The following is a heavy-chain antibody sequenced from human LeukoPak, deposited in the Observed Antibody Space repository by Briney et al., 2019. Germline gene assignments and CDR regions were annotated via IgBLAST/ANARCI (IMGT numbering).Heavy chain of an antibody. Sequence: GSSVKVPCKASGGTFSRFAISWVRQAPGQGLEWMGGIIPIFGTANYAQKFQGRVTITADESTSTAYMELSSLRSEDTAVYYCARDRRDGYNPFDYWGQGTLVTVSS. CDR3: ARDRRDGYNPFDY. CDR2: IIPIFGTA. D-gene: IGHD5-24*01. CDR1: GGTFSRFA. V-gene: IGHV1-69*01. J-gene: IGHJ4*02.